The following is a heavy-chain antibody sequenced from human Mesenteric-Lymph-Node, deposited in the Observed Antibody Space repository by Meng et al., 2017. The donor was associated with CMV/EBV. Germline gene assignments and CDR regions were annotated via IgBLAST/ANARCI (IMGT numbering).Heavy chain of an antibody. J-gene: IGHJ4*02. V-gene: IGHV1-18*01. CDR1: GYTFTNYG. D-gene: IGHD3-10*01. Sequence: SGYTFTNYGFTWVRKAPGQGLEWMGWSSAYNGHTNYAQKFQGRVTMTTDTSTSTAYMDVRSLESDDTAVYYCARAGYGSGYTNFDYWGQGTLVTVSS. CDR2: SSAYNGHT. CDR3: ARAGYGSGYTNFDY.